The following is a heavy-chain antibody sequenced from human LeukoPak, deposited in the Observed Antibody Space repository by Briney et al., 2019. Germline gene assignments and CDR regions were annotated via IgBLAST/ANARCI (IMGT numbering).Heavy chain of an antibody. D-gene: IGHD6-13*01. J-gene: IGHJ5*02. CDR3: ARDYAAAGENWFDP. V-gene: IGHV7-4-1*02. Sequence: GASVKVSCKASGGTFSSYAISWVRQAPGQGLEWMGWINTNTGNPTYAQGFTGRFVFSLDTSVSTAYLQISSLKAEDTAVYYCARDYAAAGENWFDPWGQGTLVTVSS. CDR2: INTNTGNP. CDR1: GGTFSSYA.